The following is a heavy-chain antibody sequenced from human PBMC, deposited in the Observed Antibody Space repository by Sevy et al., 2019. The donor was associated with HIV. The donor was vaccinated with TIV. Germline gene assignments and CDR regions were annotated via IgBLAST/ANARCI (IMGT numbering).Heavy chain of an antibody. Sequence: GGSLRLSCAASGFTFSSYSMNWVRQAPGKGLEWVSSISSSSTYIYYADSVKGRFTISRDDANNSLYLHMNSLRAEDSAVYYCARDSPNVAVSGMPADWGQGTLVTVSS. D-gene: IGHD6-19*01. CDR2: ISSSSTYI. V-gene: IGHV3-21*01. CDR1: GFTFSSYS. J-gene: IGHJ4*02. CDR3: ARDSPNVAVSGMPAD.